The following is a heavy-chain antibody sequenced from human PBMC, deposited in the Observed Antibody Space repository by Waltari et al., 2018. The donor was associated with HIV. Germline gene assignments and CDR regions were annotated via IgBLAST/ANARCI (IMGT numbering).Heavy chain of an antibody. CDR3: AKDFDTSGLPYVVIDS. V-gene: IGHV3-23*04. Sequence: EVKLVQSGGGLVQPGGSLRISCTASGVTFRSHAMSWVRRTPGKGLQWVSTIRGSGSHTYYADSAKGRFTISRDNSENTLFLQMTRLRVEDTARYFCAKDFDTSGLPYVVIDSWGQGTLVTVSS. CDR2: IRGSGSHT. D-gene: IGHD3-22*01. CDR1: GVTFRSHA. J-gene: IGHJ4*02.